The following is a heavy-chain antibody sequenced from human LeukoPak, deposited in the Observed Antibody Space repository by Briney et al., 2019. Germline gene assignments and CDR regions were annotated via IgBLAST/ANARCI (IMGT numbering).Heavy chain of an antibody. D-gene: IGHD3-10*01. CDR2: INHSGST. CDR1: GGSFSGYY. Sequence: PSETLSLTCAVYGGSFSGYYWSWIRQPPGKGLEWIGEINHSGSTNYNPSLKSRVTISVDTSKNQFSLKLSSVTAADTAVYYCARTYYYGSGSYWRIPYYFDYWGQGTLVTVSS. V-gene: IGHV4-34*01. J-gene: IGHJ4*02. CDR3: ARTYYYGSGSYWRIPYYFDY.